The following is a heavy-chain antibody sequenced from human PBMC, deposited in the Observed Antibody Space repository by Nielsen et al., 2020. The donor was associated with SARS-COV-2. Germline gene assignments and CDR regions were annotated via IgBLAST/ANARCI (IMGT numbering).Heavy chain of an antibody. J-gene: IGHJ4*02. CDR2: IYPGDSET. CDR1: GYSFSSYW. D-gene: IGHD3-16*01. V-gene: IGHV5-51*01. Sequence: GGSLRLSCEASGYSFSSYWIAWVRQRPGKGLEWMGIIYPGDSETKYSPSFQGQVTMSVDQSLRTAYLQWRTLKASDTAMYYCARRHMIPFGAGTYHFDFWGQGTLVTVSS. CDR3: ARRHMIPFGAGTYHFDF.